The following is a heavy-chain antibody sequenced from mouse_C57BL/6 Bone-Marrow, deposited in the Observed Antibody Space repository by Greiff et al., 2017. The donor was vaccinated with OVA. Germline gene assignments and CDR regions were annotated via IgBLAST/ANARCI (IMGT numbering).Heavy chain of an antibody. V-gene: IGHV1-74*01. CDR3: EILDYGSDFDV. CDR2: IHPYDSDT. D-gene: IGHD1-1*01. Sequence: QVQLQQPGAELVKPGASVKVSCKASGYTFTSYWMHWVKQRPGQGLEWIGRIHPYDSDTNYNQKFKGKATLTVDKSSSTAYMQLSSLTSADSAVYYCEILDYGSDFDVWGTGTTVTVSS. CDR1: GYTFTSYW. J-gene: IGHJ1*03.